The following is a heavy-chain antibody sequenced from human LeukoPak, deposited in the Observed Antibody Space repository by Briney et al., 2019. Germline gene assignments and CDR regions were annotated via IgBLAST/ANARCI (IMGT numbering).Heavy chain of an antibody. Sequence: PGGSLRLSCAASGFTFTRYWMHWVRHAPGKGLVWVSRINTDGSSTAYADSVKGRFTISRDNAKNTVYLQMNSLRAEDTAVYYCARVQNEWQLLPGFDYWGQGTLVTVSS. J-gene: IGHJ4*02. V-gene: IGHV3-74*01. CDR2: INTDGSST. CDR3: ARVQNEWQLLPGFDY. D-gene: IGHD1-26*01. CDR1: GFTFTRYW.